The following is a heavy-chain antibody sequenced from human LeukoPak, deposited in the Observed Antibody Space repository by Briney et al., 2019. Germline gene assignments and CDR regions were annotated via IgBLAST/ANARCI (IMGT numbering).Heavy chain of an antibody. V-gene: IGHV4-4*07. D-gene: IGHD2-15*01. J-gene: IGHJ4*02. CDR1: GGSISSYY. CDR3: ARTSPRAATFDY. Sequence: SETLSLTCAVSGGSISSYYWSWIRQPAGKGLEWIGRIYTSGTTNYNPSLKSRVTMSVDTSKNQFSLNLNSVTAADMAVYYCARTSPRAATFDYWGQGTLVTVSS. CDR2: IYTSGTT.